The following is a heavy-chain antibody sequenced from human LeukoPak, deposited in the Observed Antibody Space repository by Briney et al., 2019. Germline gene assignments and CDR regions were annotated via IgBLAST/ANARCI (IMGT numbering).Heavy chain of an antibody. V-gene: IGHV3-23*01. Sequence: GGSLRLSCAASGFTFSSYGMSWVRQAPGKGLEWVSAISGSGGSTYYADSVKGRLTISRDNSKNTLYLQMNSLRAEDTAVYYCAKHIVATIYYYMDVWGKGTTVTISS. CDR1: GFTFSSYG. CDR3: AKHIVATIYYYMDV. CDR2: ISGSGGST. D-gene: IGHD5-12*01. J-gene: IGHJ6*03.